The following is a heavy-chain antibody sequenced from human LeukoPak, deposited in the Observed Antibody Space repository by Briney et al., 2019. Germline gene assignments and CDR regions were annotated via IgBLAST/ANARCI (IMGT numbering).Heavy chain of an antibody. CDR2: IYYNGNI. CDR1: GVSVSSSTYY. D-gene: IGHD6-19*01. Sequence: SETLSLTCTVSGVSVSSSTYYWTWIRQPPGKGLEWIGYIYYNGNINYNPSLKSRVTISVDTSKNQLSLKLSSVTAADTAVYYCATPRGYSSGWSGIYDYWGQGTLVTVSS. J-gene: IGHJ4*02. CDR3: ATPRGYSSGWSGIYDY. V-gene: IGHV4-61*01.